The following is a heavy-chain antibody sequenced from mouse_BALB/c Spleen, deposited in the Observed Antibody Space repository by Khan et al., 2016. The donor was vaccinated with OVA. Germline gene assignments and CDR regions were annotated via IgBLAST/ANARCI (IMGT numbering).Heavy chain of an antibody. CDR3: GRSDLLRLLFDG. Sequence: QVQLQQSGAELAKPGASVKMSCKASGYTFTSYWMHWVKQRPGQGLEWIGYINPITGYTEYKQKVKDKSTLTADKSSSTAYMRLSSLRSEDSVVCCCGRSDLLRLLFDGWGQGSTVTGSS. V-gene: IGHV1-7*01. CDR2: INPITGYT. J-gene: IGHJ2*01. D-gene: IGHD1-1*01. CDR1: GYTFTSYW.